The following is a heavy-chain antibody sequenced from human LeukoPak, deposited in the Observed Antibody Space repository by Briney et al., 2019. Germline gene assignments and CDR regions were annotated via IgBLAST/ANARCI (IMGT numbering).Heavy chain of an antibody. CDR2: IGSSGRTI. CDR1: GFTFSNNE. Sequence: GGSLRLSCAASGFTFSNNEMNWVRQAPGKGLEWVSYIGSSGRTIYYADSVKGRFTISRDNAKNSLYLQMNSLRAEDTAVYYCARGGNLYCSATSCYDFDYWGQGTLVTVSS. V-gene: IGHV3-48*03. J-gene: IGHJ4*02. D-gene: IGHD2-2*01. CDR3: ARGGNLYCSATSCYDFDY.